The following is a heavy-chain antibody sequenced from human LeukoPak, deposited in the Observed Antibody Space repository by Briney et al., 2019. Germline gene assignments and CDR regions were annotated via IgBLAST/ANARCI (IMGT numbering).Heavy chain of an antibody. V-gene: IGHV3-11*04. CDR3: ARLRGYSYGYGDY. CDR1: GFTCSFYY. CDR2: ISSSGSTI. Sequence: GGPLRLFCGASGFTCSFYYVLWLRQAPGKGRVGVSYISSSGSTIYYADSVKGRFTISRDNAKNSLYLQMNSLRAEDTAVYYCARLRGYSYGYGDYWGQGTLVTVSS. D-gene: IGHD5-18*01. J-gene: IGHJ4*02.